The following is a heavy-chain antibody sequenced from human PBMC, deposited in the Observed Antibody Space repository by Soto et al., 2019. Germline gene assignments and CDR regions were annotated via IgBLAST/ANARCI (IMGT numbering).Heavy chain of an antibody. D-gene: IGHD2-15*01. CDR3: ASKQVTGYYYGLDV. V-gene: IGHV3-23*01. J-gene: IGHJ6*02. Sequence: GGSLRLSCAASGFTFRSYAMSWVRQAPGKGLEWVSGINGGGGDSYYADSVEGRFTVSRDNSNNSLYLQMDSLRAEDTAVYYCASKQVTGYYYGLDVWGQGTTVTVSS. CDR1: GFTFRSYA. CDR2: INGGGGDS.